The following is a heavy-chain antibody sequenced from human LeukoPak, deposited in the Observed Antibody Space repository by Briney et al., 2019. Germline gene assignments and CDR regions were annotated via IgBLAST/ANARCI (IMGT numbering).Heavy chain of an antibody. CDR2: IYYSGST. D-gene: IGHD3-16*01. J-gene: IGHJ4*02. CDR3: ARNDLGAYDY. Sequence: SETLSLTCTVSGGSISSYYWSWIRQPPGKGLEWIGYIYYSGSTNYNPSLKSRVTISVDTSKNQFSLKLSSVTAADTAVYDCARNDLGAYDYWGQGTLVTVSS. CDR1: GGSISSYY. V-gene: IGHV4-59*01.